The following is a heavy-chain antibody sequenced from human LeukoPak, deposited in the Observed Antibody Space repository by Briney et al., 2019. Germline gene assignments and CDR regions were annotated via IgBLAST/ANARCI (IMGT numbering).Heavy chain of an antibody. J-gene: IGHJ4*02. CDR2: IWYDGSNK. CDR1: GFTFSSYG. V-gene: IGHV3-33*06. Sequence: PGGSLRLSCAASGFTFSSYGMHWVRQAPGKGLEWVAVIWYDGSNKYYADSVKGRFTISRDNSKNTLYLQMNSLRAEDTAVYYCAKLITMVRGVIYGGDYWGQGTLVTVSS. D-gene: IGHD3-10*01. CDR3: AKLITMVRGVIYGGDY.